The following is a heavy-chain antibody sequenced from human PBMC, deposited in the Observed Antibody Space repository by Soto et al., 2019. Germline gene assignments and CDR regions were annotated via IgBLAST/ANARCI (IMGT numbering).Heavy chain of an antibody. Sequence: QLQLQESGPGLVKPSETLSLTCTVSGGSISSSSYYWGWIRQPPGKGLEWIGSIYYSGSTYYNPSLKSRVTISVDTSKNQFSLKLSSVTAADTAVYYCARLPYCGGDCYSLAFDIWGQGTMVTVSS. CDR3: ARLPYCGGDCYSLAFDI. D-gene: IGHD2-21*02. CDR1: GGSISSSSYY. CDR2: IYYSGST. J-gene: IGHJ3*02. V-gene: IGHV4-39*01.